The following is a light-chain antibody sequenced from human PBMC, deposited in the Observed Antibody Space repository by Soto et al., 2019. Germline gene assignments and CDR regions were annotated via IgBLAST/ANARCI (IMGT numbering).Light chain of an antibody. Sequence: DIQMTQSPSTLSASVGDRVTITCRASQSISSWLAWYQQKPGKAPKLLIYKASSLESGVPSRFSGSGSGTAFPLNISSLQPDDFATYYCQQSFTFGPGTKVDSK. CDR2: KAS. CDR1: QSISSW. J-gene: IGKJ3*01. CDR3: QQSFT. V-gene: IGKV1-5*03.